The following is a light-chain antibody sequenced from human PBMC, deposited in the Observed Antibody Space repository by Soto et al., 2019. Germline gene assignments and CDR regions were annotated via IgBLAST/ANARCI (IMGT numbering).Light chain of an antibody. CDR2: DAS. CDR1: QSVSTY. CDR3: QQRRSWPPTIT. V-gene: IGKV3-11*01. J-gene: IGKJ5*01. Sequence: EIVLTQSPATLSLSPGERATLSCRASQSVSTYLAWYQQRPGQAPRLLIYDASYRATDIPPRFSGSGSGTDFTLTISSLESEDFAVYDCQQRRSWPPTITFGQGTRLDIK.